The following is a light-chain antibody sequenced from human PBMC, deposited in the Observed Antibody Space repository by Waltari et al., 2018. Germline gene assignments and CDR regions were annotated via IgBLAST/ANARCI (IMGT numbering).Light chain of an antibody. J-gene: IGKJ1*01. CDR3: QHYGTSSWT. Sequence: EIVLTQSPGTLSLSPGERATLSCRASQPIAGRYLAWFQQRPGQAPRLLIYGASHRATDIPDRFSGSGSGTDFTLTISRREPEDFAVFYCQHYGTSSWTFGQGTNVEIK. CDR2: GAS. V-gene: IGKV3-20*01. CDR1: QPIAGRY.